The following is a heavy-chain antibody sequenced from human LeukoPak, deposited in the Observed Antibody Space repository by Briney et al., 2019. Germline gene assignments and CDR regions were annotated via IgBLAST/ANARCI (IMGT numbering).Heavy chain of an antibody. Sequence: ASVKVSCKASGYTFTSYYMHWVRQAPGQGLEWMGIINPSGGSTSYAQKFQGRDTMTRDTSTSTVYMELSSLRSEDTAVYYCARGGFAGFLPDSSGYYYSGWGQGTLVTVSS. V-gene: IGHV1-46*01. J-gene: IGHJ4*02. CDR2: INPSGGST. D-gene: IGHD3-22*01. CDR1: GYTFTSYY. CDR3: ARGGFAGFLPDSSGYYYSG.